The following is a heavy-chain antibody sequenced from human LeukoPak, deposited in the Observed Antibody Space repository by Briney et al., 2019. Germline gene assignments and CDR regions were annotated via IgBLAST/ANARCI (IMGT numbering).Heavy chain of an antibody. CDR2: IYYSWCT. CDR1: GGSISIYY. D-gene: IGHD2-2*01. Sequence: AETLSLICTVSGGSISIYYWSWIRQPPGKGLECIGYIYYSWCTSYNPSLKSRVTMSVDTSKKQISLKVRSVTAADTAVYYCARTTEDCSSNSCYQYWLDPWGQGTLVTVSS. CDR3: ARTTEDCSSNSCYQYWLDP. V-gene: IGHV4-59*01. J-gene: IGHJ5*02.